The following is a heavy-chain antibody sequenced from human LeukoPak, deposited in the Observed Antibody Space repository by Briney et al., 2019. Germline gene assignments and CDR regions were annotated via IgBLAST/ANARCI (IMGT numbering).Heavy chain of an antibody. CDR1: GFTFSSYG. CDR3: ARVPGVQLERRYYFDY. J-gene: IGHJ4*02. Sequence: GGSLRLSCAASGFTFSSYGMNWVRQAPGKGLEWVSSISSSSTYIYYADSVKGRFTISRDNPKNSLYLQMNSLRAEDTAIYYCARVPGVQLERRYYFDYWGQGTLVTVSS. D-gene: IGHD1-1*01. CDR2: ISSSSTYI. V-gene: IGHV3-21*01.